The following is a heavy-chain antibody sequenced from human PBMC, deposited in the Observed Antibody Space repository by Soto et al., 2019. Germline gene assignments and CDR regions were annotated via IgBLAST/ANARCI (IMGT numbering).Heavy chain of an antibody. V-gene: IGHV1-3*01. CDR1: GYSFTNYG. J-gene: IGHJ3*02. D-gene: IGHD3-10*01. CDR2: INGGNGNT. Sequence: QVQFVQSGAEVNKPGASVKVSCKASGYSFTNYGIHWVRQAPGQRLEWMGWINGGNGNTKYSQKFQGRVTITRDTSASTAYMELSSLRSQDTAVYYCARDPWGGAVDAFDIWGQGTMVSVSS. CDR3: ARDPWGGAVDAFDI.